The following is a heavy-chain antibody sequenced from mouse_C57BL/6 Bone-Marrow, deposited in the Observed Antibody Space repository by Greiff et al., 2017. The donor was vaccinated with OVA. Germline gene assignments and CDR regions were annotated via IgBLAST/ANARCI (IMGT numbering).Heavy chain of an antibody. D-gene: IGHD2-5*01. Sequence: EVKLMESGGGLVKPGGSLKLSCAASGFTFSSYAMSWVRQTPEKRLEWVATISDGGSYTSYPDNVKGRFTISRDNAKNNLYLQMSHLKSEDTAMYYCARGYSNYYAMDYWGQGTSVTVSS. CDR1: GFTFSSYA. J-gene: IGHJ4*01. CDR2: ISDGGSYT. V-gene: IGHV5-4*03. CDR3: ARGYSNYYAMDY.